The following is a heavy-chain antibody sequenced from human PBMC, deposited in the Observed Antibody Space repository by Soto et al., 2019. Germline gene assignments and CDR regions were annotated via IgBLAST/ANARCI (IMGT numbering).Heavy chain of an antibody. CDR1: GGPFTNYY. CDR3: ARQGIGELHGLVDV. V-gene: IGHV4-59*08. J-gene: IGHJ6*02. Sequence: QVQLQESGPGLVKPSETLSLTCTISGGPFTNYYCCWFRQPPGKGLEWIGYMAYNGITRYNPSLSSRVTISLDTSKILFSLKLSSVTAADTALYYCARQGIGELHGLVDVWGQGTTVTVSS. CDR2: MAYNGIT. D-gene: IGHD3-10*01.